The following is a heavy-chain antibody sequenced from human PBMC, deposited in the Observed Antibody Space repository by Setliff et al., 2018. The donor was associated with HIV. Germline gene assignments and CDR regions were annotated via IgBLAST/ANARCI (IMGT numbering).Heavy chain of an antibody. J-gene: IGHJ3*02. Sequence: SETLSLTCTVSGGSISSHNWSWIRQPQGKGLEWIGYIYSTGSTNSNHSLKIRITISVDTSTNQFSLQLSSVTAADTAVYYCARVQWDLLYVPDAFDIWGQGIMVTVSS. CDR2: IYSTGST. V-gene: IGHV4-59*11. D-gene: IGHD1-26*01. CDR1: GGSISSHN. CDR3: ARVQWDLLYVPDAFDI.